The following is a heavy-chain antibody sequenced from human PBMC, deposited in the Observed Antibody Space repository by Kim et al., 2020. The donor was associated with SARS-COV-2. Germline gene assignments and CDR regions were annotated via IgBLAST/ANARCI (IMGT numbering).Heavy chain of an antibody. D-gene: IGHD3-10*01. J-gene: IGHJ4*02. V-gene: IGHV4-39*01. CDR1: GGSISSSNYY. CDR3: APYGSGTYSFDH. Sequence: SETLSLTCTVSGGSISSSNYYWGWIRQPPGKGLEWIGSIYHTGNTYYNASLKSRVTISVDTSKNQFSLKLSSVTAADTAVYYCAPYGSGTYSFDHWGQGTLVTVSS. CDR2: IYHTGNT.